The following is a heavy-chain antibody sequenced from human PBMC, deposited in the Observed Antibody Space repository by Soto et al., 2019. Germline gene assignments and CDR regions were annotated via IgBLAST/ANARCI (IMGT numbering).Heavy chain of an antibody. CDR2: IDPSDSYT. CDR3: ARLRVTPGDGFDI. J-gene: IGHJ3*02. V-gene: IGHV5-10-1*01. D-gene: IGHD2-21*02. Sequence: GESLKLSCTGSGYSFSRYWITWVRQLPGKGLEWMGRIDPSDSYTNYSPSFQGHVTISADKSISTAYVRWSSLKASDTAMYYCARLRVTPGDGFDIWGQGTMVTVSS. CDR1: GYSFSRYW.